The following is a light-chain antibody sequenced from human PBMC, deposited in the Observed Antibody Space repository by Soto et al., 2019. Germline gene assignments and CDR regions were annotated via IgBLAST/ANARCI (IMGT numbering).Light chain of an antibody. CDR3: SSYTSSSTLNYV. CDR2: EVS. V-gene: IGLV2-14*01. J-gene: IGLJ1*01. CDR1: SSDVGAYTS. Sequence: QSVLTQPASVSGSPGQSITISCTGTSSDVGAYTSVSWYQQHPGKAPKLMIYEVSNRPSGVSNRFSGSKSGNTASLTISGLQAEDEADYYCSSYTSSSTLNYVFGTGTKVTVL.